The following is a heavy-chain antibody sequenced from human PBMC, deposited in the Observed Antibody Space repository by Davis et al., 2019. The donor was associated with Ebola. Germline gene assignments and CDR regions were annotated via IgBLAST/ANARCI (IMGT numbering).Heavy chain of an antibody. Sequence: AASVKVSCKASGYTFTRYNMHWVRQAPGQGLEWMGIINPSGGSTSYAQKFQGRVTMTRDTSTSTVYMELSSLRSEDTAVYYCARDSWLRLGFDLWGRGTLVTVSS. CDR2: INPSGGST. J-gene: IGHJ2*01. CDR1: GYTFTRYN. D-gene: IGHD5-12*01. V-gene: IGHV1-46*01. CDR3: ARDSWLRLGFDL.